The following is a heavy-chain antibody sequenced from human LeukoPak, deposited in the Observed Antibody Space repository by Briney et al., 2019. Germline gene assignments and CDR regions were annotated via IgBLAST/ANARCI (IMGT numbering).Heavy chain of an antibody. CDR1: GFSFSNSW. Sequence: GGSLRLSCAASGFSFSNSWMHWVRQAPGKGLEWVSSISVRSNYIYYADSVRGRFSISRDDARNSLYLQMNSLRAEDTAVYYCVRLRRNSDSSGYYYYYDYWGQGTLVTVSS. V-gene: IGHV3-21*01. D-gene: IGHD3-22*01. CDR3: VRLRRNSDSSGYYYYYDY. CDR2: ISVRSNYI. J-gene: IGHJ4*02.